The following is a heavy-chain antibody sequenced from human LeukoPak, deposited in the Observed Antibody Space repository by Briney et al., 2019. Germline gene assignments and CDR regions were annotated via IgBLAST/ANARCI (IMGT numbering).Heavy chain of an antibody. J-gene: IGHJ4*02. CDR3: ARDFSGAIDY. CDR2: IGAGGTFT. V-gene: IGHV3-23*01. D-gene: IGHD3-10*01. Sequence: GGSLRLSCTASGFTFSSYAMNWVRQAPGKGLEWVSGIGAGGTFTYYADSVKGRFTIFRDNAKNTLYLQMNSLRAEDTAVYFCARDFSGAIDYWGQGTQVTVSS. CDR1: GFTFSSYA.